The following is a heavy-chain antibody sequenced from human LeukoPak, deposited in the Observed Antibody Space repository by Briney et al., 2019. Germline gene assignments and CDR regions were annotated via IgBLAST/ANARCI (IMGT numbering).Heavy chain of an antibody. CDR2: INPNSGGT. D-gene: IGHD6-13*01. V-gene: IGHV1-2*02. CDR3: ARFYSSSWQFDY. CDR1: GYTFTDYY. J-gene: IGHJ4*02. Sequence: ASVKVSCKASGYTFTDYYIHWMRQAPGQGLEWIGWINPNSGGTNYAQRFQGRVTMARDTSIRTAYMEVSGLTYDDTAAYYCARFYSSSWQFDYWGQGTLVTVSS.